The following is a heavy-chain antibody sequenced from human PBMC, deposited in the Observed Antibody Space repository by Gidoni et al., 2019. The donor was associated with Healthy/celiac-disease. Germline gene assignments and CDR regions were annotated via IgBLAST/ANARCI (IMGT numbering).Heavy chain of an antibody. Sequence: QVQLVQSGAEVTKPGSSVKVSCNASGGTFSSSAISWVRQAPGQGLAWMGGILPIFGPATYAQKFQGRDTITADESTSTAYMELSSRRSEDTAVYYCARGISSWYFDYWGQGTLVTVSS. CDR1: GGTFSSSA. CDR3: ARGISSWYFDY. J-gene: IGHJ4*02. V-gene: IGHV1-69*01. CDR2: ILPIFGPA. D-gene: IGHD6-13*01.